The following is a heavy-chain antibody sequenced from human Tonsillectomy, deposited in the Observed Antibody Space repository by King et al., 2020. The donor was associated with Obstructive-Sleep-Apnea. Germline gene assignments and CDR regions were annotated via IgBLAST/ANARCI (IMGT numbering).Heavy chain of an antibody. CDR3: ARVTSLNGYQGAFDI. J-gene: IGHJ3*02. V-gene: IGHV4-59*01. CDR1: GGSISSYY. D-gene: IGHD3-9*01. CDR2: IYYSGST. Sequence: QLQESGPGLVKPSETLSLTCTVSGGSISSYYWSWFLQPPGKGLEWIGYIYYSGSTNYNPSLKSRVTISVDTSKNQFSLKLSSVTAADTAVYYCARVTSLNGYQGAFDIWGQGTMVTVSS.